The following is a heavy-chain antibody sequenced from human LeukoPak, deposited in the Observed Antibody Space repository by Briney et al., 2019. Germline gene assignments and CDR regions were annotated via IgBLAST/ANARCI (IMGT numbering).Heavy chain of an antibody. CDR1: GVSFDDYY. V-gene: IGHV4-34*01. CDR2: INHSGYT. J-gene: IGHJ4*02. Sequence: SETLSLTCAVSGVSFDDYYWSWVRQTPGKGLEWLGEINHSGYTNDSPSLKSRVTLSIDTSRKQFSLNLKSVTVADAGIYYCTRMTTGHDYWGQGTLVSVSS. D-gene: IGHD4-17*01. CDR3: TRMTTGHDY.